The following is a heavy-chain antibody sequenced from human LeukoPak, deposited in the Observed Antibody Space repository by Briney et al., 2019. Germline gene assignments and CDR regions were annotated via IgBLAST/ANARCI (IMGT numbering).Heavy chain of an antibody. CDR2: ISSSGSPI. V-gene: IGHV3-48*03. Sequence: GGSLRLSCAASGFTFSSYEMNWVRQAPGKGLEWVSYISSSGSPIYYADSVKGRFTISRDNAKNSLYLQMNSLRAEDTAVYYCARDAVRSGEFDRWGQGTLVTVSS. CDR1: GFTFSSYE. CDR3: ARDAVRSGEFDR. D-gene: IGHD1-26*01. J-gene: IGHJ4*02.